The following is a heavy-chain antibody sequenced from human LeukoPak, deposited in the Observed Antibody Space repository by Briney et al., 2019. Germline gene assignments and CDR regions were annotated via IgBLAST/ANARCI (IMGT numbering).Heavy chain of an antibody. CDR3: AREGVDTAMAMYYYYYYYMDV. CDR2: ISSSGSTI. V-gene: IGHV3-11*04. D-gene: IGHD5-18*01. CDR1: GFTFSDYY. J-gene: IGHJ6*03. Sequence: GGSLRLSCAASGFTFSDYYMSWIRQAPGKGLEWVSYISSSGSTIYYADSVKGRFSISRDNAKNSLYLQMNSLRAEDTAVYYCAREGVDTAMAMYYYYYYYMDVWGKGTTVTVSS.